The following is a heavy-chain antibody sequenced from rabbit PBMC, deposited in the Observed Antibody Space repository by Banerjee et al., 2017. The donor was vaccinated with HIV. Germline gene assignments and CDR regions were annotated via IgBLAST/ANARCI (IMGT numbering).Heavy chain of an antibody. CDR2: INTSTGNN. CDR3: AREEYVGYGYANL. J-gene: IGHJ4*01. Sequence: QAQLKETGGGLVQPGGSLTLSCKASGFDISSSYHMCWVRQAPGKGLEWIGCINTSTGNNVYASWAKGRFTISKTSSTTVTLQMTSLTAADTATYFCAREEYVGYGYANLWGPGTLVTVS. D-gene: IGHD6-1*01. CDR1: GFDISSSYH. V-gene: IGHV1S45*01.